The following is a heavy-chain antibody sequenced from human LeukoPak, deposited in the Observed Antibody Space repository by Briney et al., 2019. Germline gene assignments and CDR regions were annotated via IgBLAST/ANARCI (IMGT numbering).Heavy chain of an antibody. J-gene: IGHJ4*02. Sequence: PGGSLRLSCAASGFTLSSYWMNWVRQAPGKGLEWVANIKQDGSEKYYVDSVKGRSTISRDNANNALYLQMSSLRAEDTAVYYCASGTGRIPNAYWGLGTLVTVSS. D-gene: IGHD1-14*01. V-gene: IGHV3-7*02. CDR1: GFTLSSYW. CDR3: ASGTGRIPNAY. CDR2: IKQDGSEK.